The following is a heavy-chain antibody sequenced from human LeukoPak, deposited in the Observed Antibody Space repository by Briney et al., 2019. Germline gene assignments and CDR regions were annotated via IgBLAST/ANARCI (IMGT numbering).Heavy chain of an antibody. V-gene: IGHV3-7*05. J-gene: IGHJ4*02. CDR3: AREGRLSPY. Sequence: GGSLRLSCAASGFXFSRYWMSWVRQAPGKGPEWVANIKEDGSEKYYVDSVKGRFTISKDNAKNSLYLQMNSLRVEDTAVYYCAREGRLSPYWGQGTLVTVSS. CDR2: IKEDGSEK. CDR1: GFXFSRYW.